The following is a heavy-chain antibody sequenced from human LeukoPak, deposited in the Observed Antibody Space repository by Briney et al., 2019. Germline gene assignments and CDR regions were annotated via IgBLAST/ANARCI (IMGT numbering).Heavy chain of an antibody. Sequence: PSETLSLTCTVSGGSISSNRYFWAWIRQPPGTGLEWIGSIYYSGTTYYNPSLTSRVTISVATSRNQFSLKLSSVTAADTAVYYCAGISTLAEAGRHFDYWGEGTLVTVSS. V-gene: IGHV4-39*01. CDR2: IYYSGTT. J-gene: IGHJ4*02. CDR1: GGSISSNRYF. CDR3: AGISTLAEAGRHFDY. D-gene: IGHD2-15*01.